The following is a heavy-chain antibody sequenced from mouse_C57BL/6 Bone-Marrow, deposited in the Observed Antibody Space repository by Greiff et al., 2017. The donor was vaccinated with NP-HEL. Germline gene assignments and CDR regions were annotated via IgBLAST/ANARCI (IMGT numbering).Heavy chain of an antibody. Sequence: EVQRVESGPVLVKPGASVKMSCKASGYTFTDYYMNWVKQSHGKSLEWIGVINPYNGGTSYNQKFKGKATLTVDKSSSTAYMELNSLTSEDSAVYYCARERNYDDAMDYWGQGTSVTVSS. CDR1: GYTFTDYY. CDR2: INPYNGGT. V-gene: IGHV1-19*01. J-gene: IGHJ4*01. CDR3: ARERNYDDAMDY. D-gene: IGHD2-4*01.